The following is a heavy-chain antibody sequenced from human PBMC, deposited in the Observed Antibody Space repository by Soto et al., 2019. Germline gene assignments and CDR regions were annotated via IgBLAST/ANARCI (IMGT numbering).Heavy chain of an antibody. Sequence: QVQLQESGPGLVKPSQTLSLTCTVSGGSIRSGGYYWSWIRQNPGKGLEWIGYIYYSGSTNYNPSLKSRVTISVDTSKNQFSLKLSSVTAADTAVYYCARDESATDAFDIWGQGTMVTVSS. CDR3: ARDESATDAFDI. CDR2: IYYSGST. CDR1: GGSIRSGGYY. V-gene: IGHV4-31*03. J-gene: IGHJ3*02. D-gene: IGHD5-12*01.